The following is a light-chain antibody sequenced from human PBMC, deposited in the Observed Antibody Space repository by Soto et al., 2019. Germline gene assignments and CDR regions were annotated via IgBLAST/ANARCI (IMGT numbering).Light chain of an antibody. CDR2: SNN. Sequence: QSVLTQPPSASGTPGQRVSISCSGSSSNIGSSTVNWYQQLPGTAPKLVIYSNNQRPSGVPDRFSGSKSGTSASLAISGLQSEDEADYYCAAWDDSLNGYYVFGTGTKVTVL. V-gene: IGLV1-44*01. CDR1: SSNIGSST. CDR3: AAWDDSLNGYYV. J-gene: IGLJ1*01.